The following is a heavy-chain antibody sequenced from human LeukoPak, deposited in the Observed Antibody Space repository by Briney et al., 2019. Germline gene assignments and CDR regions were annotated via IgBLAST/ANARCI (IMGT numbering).Heavy chain of an antibody. CDR3: ASHPYYYYYMDV. V-gene: IGHV3-23*01. CDR2: ISSNGGST. Sequence: GGSLRLSCAASGFTFSSYGMSWVRQAPGKGLEWVSVISSNGGSTYYVDSVKGWFTISRDNSKNTLYLQMNSLRAEDTAVYYCASHPYYYYYMDVWGKGTTVTISS. J-gene: IGHJ6*03. CDR1: GFTFSSYG.